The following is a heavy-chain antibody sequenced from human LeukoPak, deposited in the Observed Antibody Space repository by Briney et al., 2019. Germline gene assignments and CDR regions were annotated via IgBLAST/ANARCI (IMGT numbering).Heavy chain of an antibody. D-gene: IGHD3-22*01. CDR2: ISAYNGNT. Sequence: ASVKVSCKASGYTFTSYGISWVRQAPGQGLEWMGWISAYNGNTNYAQKLQGRVTMTTDTSTSTAYMELRSLRSDDTAVYYCARGSYYYDSSGSLHPFDYWGQGTLVTVSS. CDR1: GYTFTSYG. V-gene: IGHV1-18*01. J-gene: IGHJ4*02. CDR3: ARGSYYYDSSGSLHPFDY.